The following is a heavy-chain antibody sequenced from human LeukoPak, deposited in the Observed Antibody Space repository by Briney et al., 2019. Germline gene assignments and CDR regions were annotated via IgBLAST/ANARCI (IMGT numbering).Heavy chain of an antibody. CDR2: IRYDGSNK. V-gene: IGHV3-30*02. CDR3: APRVVVIAAPFDY. CDR1: GFTFSSYG. D-gene: IGHD2-21*01. J-gene: IGHJ4*02. Sequence: PGGSLRLSCGASGFTFSSYGMHWVRQAPGKGLEWVAFIRYDGSNKSYSDSVRGRFTISRDNSKNTLYLQMNSLRVEGTAVYYCAPRVVVIAAPFDYWGQGTLVTVSS.